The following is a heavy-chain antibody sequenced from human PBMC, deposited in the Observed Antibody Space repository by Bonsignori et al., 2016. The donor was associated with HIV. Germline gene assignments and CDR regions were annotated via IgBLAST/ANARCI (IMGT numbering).Heavy chain of an antibody. CDR3: ARDPLSIVAVAGTFDY. Sequence: SETLSLTCTVSGGSISSSSYYWGWIRQPPGKGLEWIGSIYYSGSTYYNPSLKSRVTISVDTSKNQFSLKLSSVTAADTAVYYCARDPLSIVAVAGTFDYWGQGTLVTVSS. V-gene: IGHV4-39*07. CDR1: GGSISSSSYY. J-gene: IGHJ4*02. CDR2: IYYSGST. D-gene: IGHD6-19*01.